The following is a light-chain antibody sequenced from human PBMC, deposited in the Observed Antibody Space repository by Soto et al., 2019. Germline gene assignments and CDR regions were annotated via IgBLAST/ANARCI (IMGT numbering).Light chain of an antibody. CDR2: ATS. V-gene: IGKV3D-20*01. J-gene: IGKJ5*01. CDR1: RSVSSSY. Sequence: EIVLTQSPAPLSLSPGERAALSCWASRSVSSSYLAWYQQKPGLAPRLLIYATSSRATGIPDRFSGGGSGTDFTLTISRLEPEDFAVYYCQQYGTSPRSITFGQGTRLEIK. CDR3: QQYGTSPRSIT.